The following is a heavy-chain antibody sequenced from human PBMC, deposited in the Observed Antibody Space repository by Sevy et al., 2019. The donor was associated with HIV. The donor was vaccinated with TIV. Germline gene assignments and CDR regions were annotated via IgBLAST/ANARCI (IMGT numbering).Heavy chain of an antibody. D-gene: IGHD3-3*01. J-gene: IGHJ4*02. CDR2: ISASTG. Sequence: ASVKVSCKASGYTFTTYGFSWVRQAPGQGLEWMGWISASTGARSLQDRITMTTDASTSTAYMEVRSLRSDDTAVYYCARQRHYDFWSIDSWGQGSLVTVSS. CDR1: GYTFTTYG. CDR3: ARQRHYDFWSIDS. V-gene: IGHV1-18*04.